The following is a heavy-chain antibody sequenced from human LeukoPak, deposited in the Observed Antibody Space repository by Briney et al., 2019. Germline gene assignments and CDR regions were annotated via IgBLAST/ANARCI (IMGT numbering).Heavy chain of an antibody. V-gene: IGHV3-11*01. Sequence: GGSLRLSCAASGFTFSDYYMSWIRQAPGKGLEWVSYISSSGSTIYYADSVKGRFTISRDNAKNSLYLQMNSLRAEDTAVYYCARGRAYYSSSWYGAASVSDPWGQGTLVTVSS. D-gene: IGHD6-13*01. J-gene: IGHJ5*02. CDR3: ARGRAYYSSSWYGAASVSDP. CDR1: GFTFSDYY. CDR2: ISSSGSTI.